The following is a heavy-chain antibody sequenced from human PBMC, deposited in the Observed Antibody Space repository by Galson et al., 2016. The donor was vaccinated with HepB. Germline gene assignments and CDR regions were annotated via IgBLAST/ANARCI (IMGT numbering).Heavy chain of an antibody. D-gene: IGHD4-17*01. CDR2: ISYDGSNK. CDR3: AKTVRMTTVTGFDY. J-gene: IGHJ4*02. CDR1: GFTFSSYG. V-gene: IGHV3-30*18. Sequence: RLSCAASGFTFSSYGMHWVRQAPGKGLEWVAVISYDGSNKYYADSVEGRFTISRDNSKNTLYLQMNSLRAEDTAVYYCAKTVRMTTVTGFDYWGQGTLVTVSS.